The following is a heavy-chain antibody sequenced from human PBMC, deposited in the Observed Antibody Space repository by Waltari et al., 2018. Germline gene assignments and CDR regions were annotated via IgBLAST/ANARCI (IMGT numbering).Heavy chain of an antibody. CDR3: ARLMGDSSGYYLGPNYFDY. CDR1: GYSTRRCYS. J-gene: IGHJ4*02. V-gene: IGHV4-38-2*01. D-gene: IGHD3-22*01. Sequence: QVQLQESGPGLVKHSETLSLTCAVSGYSTRRCYSWGWIRPPPGKGLEWIGSIYHSGSTYYNPSLKSRVTISVDTSKNQFSLKLSSVTAADTAVYYCARLMGDSSGYYLGPNYFDYWGQGTLVTVSS. CDR2: IYHSGST.